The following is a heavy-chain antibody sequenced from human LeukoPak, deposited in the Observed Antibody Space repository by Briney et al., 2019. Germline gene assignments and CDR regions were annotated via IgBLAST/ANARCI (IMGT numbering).Heavy chain of an antibody. CDR2: ISGSGAT. D-gene: IGHD3-10*01. J-gene: IGHJ4*02. CDR1: GFTFSTSA. V-gene: IGHV3-23*01. Sequence: TGGSLRLSCAASGFTFSTSAMTWVRQAPGKGLEWVSGISGSGATDYADSVKGRFTISRDNSKNTLYLQINSLRAEDTAVYYCAKVAHYYGSGSYYEYYFDYWGQGTLVTVSS. CDR3: AKVAHYYGSGSYYEYYFDY.